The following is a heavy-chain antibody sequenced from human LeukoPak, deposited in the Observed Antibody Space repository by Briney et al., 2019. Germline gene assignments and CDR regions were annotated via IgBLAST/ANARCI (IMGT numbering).Heavy chain of an antibody. CDR1: GGTFSSYA. Sequence: GASVKVSCKASGGTFSSYAISWVRQAPGQGLEWMGGIIPIFGTANYAQKFQGRVTITADESTSTAYMELRSLRSDDTAVYYCAREKFIEWEPRGEDQYYYYYYMDVWGKGTTVTISS. CDR2: IIPIFGTA. J-gene: IGHJ6*03. V-gene: IGHV1-69*13. CDR3: AREKFIEWEPRGEDQYYYYYYMDV. D-gene: IGHD1-26*01.